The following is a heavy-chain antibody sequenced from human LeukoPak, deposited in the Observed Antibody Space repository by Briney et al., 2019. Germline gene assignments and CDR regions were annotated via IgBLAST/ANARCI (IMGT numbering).Heavy chain of an antibody. D-gene: IGHD3-22*01. Sequence: SETLSLTCTVSGGSISSSSYYWGWIRQPPGKGLEWIGSIYYSGSTYYNPSLKSRVTISADTSKNQFSLKLSSVTAADTAVYYCARSHYDSSGYYPPGPYYYYMDVWGKGTTVTVSS. CDR3: ARSHYDSSGYYPPGPYYYYMDV. V-gene: IGHV4-39*01. CDR1: GGSISSSSYY. J-gene: IGHJ6*03. CDR2: IYYSGST.